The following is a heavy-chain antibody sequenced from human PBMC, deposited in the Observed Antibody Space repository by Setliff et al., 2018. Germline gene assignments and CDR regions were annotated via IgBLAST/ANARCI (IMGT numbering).Heavy chain of an antibody. CDR1: GGSFSGYY. CDR3: ARSFSRSEKCLLDY. CDR2: IIHSGST. V-gene: IGHV4-34*12. Sequence: SETLSLTCAVYGGSFSGYYWSWIRQPPGKGLEWIGEIIHSGSTNYNPSLKSRVTISMDTSKNQFSLKVPSVTAADTAVYYCARSFSRSEKCLLDYWGQGALVTVSS. D-gene: IGHD2-15*01. J-gene: IGHJ4*02.